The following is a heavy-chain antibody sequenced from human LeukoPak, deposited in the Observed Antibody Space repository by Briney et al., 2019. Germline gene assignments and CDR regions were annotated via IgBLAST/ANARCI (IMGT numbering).Heavy chain of an antibody. Sequence: SGTLSLTCAVYGGSFSGYYWSWIRQPPGKGLEWIGSIYYTGNTYYNASLKSRVTISIDTSKNQISLRLTSVTATDTAMYYCARQTGSGLFTLPGGQGTLVTVSS. V-gene: IGHV4-34*01. CDR2: IYYTGNT. D-gene: IGHD3/OR15-3a*01. CDR1: GGSFSGYY. CDR3: ARQTGSGLFTLP. J-gene: IGHJ4*02.